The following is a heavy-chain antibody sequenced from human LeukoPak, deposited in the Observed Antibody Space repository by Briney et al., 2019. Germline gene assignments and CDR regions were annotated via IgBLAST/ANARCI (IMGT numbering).Heavy chain of an antibody. CDR3: ARVKDFAYSFLDL. V-gene: IGHV4-59*01. CDR2: VYRSGNT. J-gene: IGHJ2*01. Sequence: PSETLSLTCTLSGGSISQYYWSWIRQPPGKGPEWLGYVYRSGNTNYNPSLKSRVTISVDTSKNHFSLNLTSVTAADTAVYYCARVKDFAYSFLDLWGRGTLVTVSS. CDR1: GGSISQYY.